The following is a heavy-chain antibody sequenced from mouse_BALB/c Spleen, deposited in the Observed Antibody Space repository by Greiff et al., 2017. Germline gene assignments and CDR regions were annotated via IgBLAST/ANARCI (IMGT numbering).Heavy chain of an antibody. CDR1: GFTFSSYG. V-gene: IGHV5-6*01. CDR3: ANYYGSRAWFAY. Sequence: EVQGVESGGDLVKPGGSLKLSCAASGFTFSSYGMSWVRQTPDKRLEWVATISSGGSYTYYPDSVKGRFTISRDNAKNTLYLQMSSLKSEDTAMYYCANYYGSRAWFAYWGQGTLVTVSA. J-gene: IGHJ3*01. CDR2: ISSGGSYT. D-gene: IGHD1-1*01.